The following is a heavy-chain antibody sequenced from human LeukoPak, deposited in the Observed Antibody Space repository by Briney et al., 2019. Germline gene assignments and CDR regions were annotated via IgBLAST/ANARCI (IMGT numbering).Heavy chain of an antibody. CDR1: GFTFSSYE. J-gene: IGHJ4*02. D-gene: IGHD3-10*01. V-gene: IGHV3-48*03. CDR2: ISSSSSTI. Sequence: PGGSLRLSCAASGFTFSSYEMNWVRQAPGKGLEWVSYISSSSSTIYYADSVKGRFTISRDNSKNTLYLQMNSLRAEDTAVYYCAKDLSTMVRGATLAYYFDYWGQGTLVTVSS. CDR3: AKDLSTMVRGATLAYYFDY.